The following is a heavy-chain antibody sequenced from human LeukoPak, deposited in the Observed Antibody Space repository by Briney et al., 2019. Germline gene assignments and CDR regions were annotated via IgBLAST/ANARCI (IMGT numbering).Heavy chain of an antibody. D-gene: IGHD2-2*01. V-gene: IGHV3-23*01. J-gene: IGHJ4*02. Sequence: GSLRLSCAASGFTFSTYAMGWVRQAPGKGLEWVSAISGSGDSTYYADSVKGRFTISRDNSKNTLYMQVNSLRAEDTAVYYCILPTAKGYWGQGTLVTVSS. CDR2: ISGSGDST. CDR1: GFTFSTYA. CDR3: ILPTAKGY.